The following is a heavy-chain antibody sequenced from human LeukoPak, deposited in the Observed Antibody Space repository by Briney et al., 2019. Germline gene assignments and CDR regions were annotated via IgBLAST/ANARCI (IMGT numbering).Heavy chain of an antibody. Sequence: SETLSLTCTVSGGSISSYYWSWIRQPPGKGLEWIGYIYYSGSTNYNPSLKSRVTISVDTSKNQFSLKLSSVTAADTAVYYCARDERGYCSGGSCSNWFDPWGQGTLVTVSS. D-gene: IGHD2-15*01. J-gene: IGHJ5*02. V-gene: IGHV4-59*01. CDR2: IYYSGST. CDR3: ARDERGYCSGGSCSNWFDP. CDR1: GGSISSYY.